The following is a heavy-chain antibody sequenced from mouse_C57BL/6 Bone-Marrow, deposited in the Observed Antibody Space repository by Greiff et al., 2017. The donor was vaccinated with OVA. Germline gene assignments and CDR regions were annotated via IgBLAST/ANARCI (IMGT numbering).Heavy chain of an antibody. CDR3: ARRLRGAMDY. CDR2: ISSGGSYT. CDR1: GFTFSSYG. V-gene: IGHV5-6*01. D-gene: IGHD3-3*01. J-gene: IGHJ4*01. Sequence: EVQGVESGGDLVKPGGSLKLSCAASGFTFSSYGMSWVRQTPDKRLEWVATISSGGSYTYYPDSVTGRFTISIDNAKNTLYLQMSSLKSEDTAMYYCARRLRGAMDYWGQGTSVTVSS.